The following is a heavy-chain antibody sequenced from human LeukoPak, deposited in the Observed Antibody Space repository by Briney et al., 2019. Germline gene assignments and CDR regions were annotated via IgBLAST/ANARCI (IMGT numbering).Heavy chain of an antibody. V-gene: IGHV3-74*01. CDR3: AKDYYYDSSGYWRWAAFDI. Sequence: GGSLRLSCAASGFTFSTYWMHWFRQAPGRGPVWVSRINSDGSTTNYADSVKGRFTVSRDNAKNTLYLQMNRLRAEDTAVYYCAKDYYYDSSGYWRWAAFDIWGQGTMVTVSS. D-gene: IGHD3-22*01. CDR2: INSDGSTT. J-gene: IGHJ3*02. CDR1: GFTFSTYW.